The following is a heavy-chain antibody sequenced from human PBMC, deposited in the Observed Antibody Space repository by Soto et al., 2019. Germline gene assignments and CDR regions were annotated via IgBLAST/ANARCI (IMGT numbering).Heavy chain of an antibody. CDR2: ISYDGSNK. V-gene: IGHV3-30-3*01. CDR3: ARDPSISAAGNRYFDL. CDR1: GFTFSSYA. J-gene: IGHJ2*01. D-gene: IGHD6-13*01. Sequence: GGSLRLSCAASGFTFSSYAMHWVRQAPGKGLEWVAVISYDGSNKYYADSVKGRFTISRDNSKNTLYLQMNSLRAEDTAVQYCARDPSISAAGNRYFDLWGRGTLVTV.